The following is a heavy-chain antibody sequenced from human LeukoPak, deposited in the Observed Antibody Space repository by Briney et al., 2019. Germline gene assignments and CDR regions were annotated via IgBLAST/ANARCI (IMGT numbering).Heavy chain of an antibody. J-gene: IGHJ4*02. CDR1: GGTFSSYA. D-gene: IGHD5-18*01. CDR3: ARDRGYSYGSGGVFYDY. CDR2: IIPIFGTA. V-gene: IGHV1-69*06. Sequence: ASVKVSCKASGGTFSSYAISWVRQAPGQGLEWMGGIIPIFGTANYAQKFQGRVTITADKSTSTAYMELSSLRSEDTAVYYCARDRGYSYGSGGVFYDYWGQGTLVTVSS.